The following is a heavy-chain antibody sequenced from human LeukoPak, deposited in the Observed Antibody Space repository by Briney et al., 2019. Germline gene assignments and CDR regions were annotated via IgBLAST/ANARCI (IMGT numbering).Heavy chain of an antibody. Sequence: QSGGSLRLSCAASGFSLSGNAVSWVRQAPGKRPEWVAGIGPDDATFYPASVRGRFTISRDTSQNTMYLQMNSLRAEDTALYYCAKGNLQLGQDACDIWGQGTMVTASS. D-gene: IGHD5-18*01. CDR2: IGPDDAT. CDR3: AKGNLQLGQDACDI. J-gene: IGHJ3*02. V-gene: IGHV3-23*01. CDR1: GFSLSGNA.